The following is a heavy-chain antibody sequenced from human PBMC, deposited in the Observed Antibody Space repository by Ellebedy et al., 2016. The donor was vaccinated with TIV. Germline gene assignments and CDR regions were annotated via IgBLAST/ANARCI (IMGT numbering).Heavy chain of an antibody. CDR2: IYYSGST. CDR1: GGSISSYY. D-gene: IGHD5-12*01. Sequence: SETLSLTXTVSGGSISSYYWSWIRQPPGKGLEWIGYIYYSGSTNYNPSLKSRVTISVDTSKNQFSLKLNSVTAADTAVYYCARVTRRYSGYGGAFDIWGQGTMVTVSP. J-gene: IGHJ3*02. V-gene: IGHV4-59*12. CDR3: ARVTRRYSGYGGAFDI.